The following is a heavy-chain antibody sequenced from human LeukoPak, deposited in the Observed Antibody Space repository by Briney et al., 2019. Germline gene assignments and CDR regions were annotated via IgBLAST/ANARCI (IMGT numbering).Heavy chain of an antibody. CDR2: ISSSSSYI. J-gene: IGHJ3*02. CDR1: GFTFSSYS. D-gene: IGHD1-26*01. V-gene: IGHV3-21*01. Sequence: GGSLRLSCAASGFTFSSYSMNWVRQAPGKGLEWVSSISSSSSYIYYADSVKGRFTISRDNANNLLFLQMNILRAEDTALYYCARDPGAIDAFDIWGQGTMVTVSS. CDR3: ARDPGAIDAFDI.